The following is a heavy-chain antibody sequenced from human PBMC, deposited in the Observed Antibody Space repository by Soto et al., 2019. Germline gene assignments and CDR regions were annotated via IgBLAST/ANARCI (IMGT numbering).Heavy chain of an antibody. CDR1: GFTFSSYN. V-gene: IGHV3-21*02. CDR3: ARASHDYGALDY. CDR2: ISTWSSYS. D-gene: IGHD4-17*01. J-gene: IGHJ4*02. Sequence: EVQLVESGGGLVKPGGSLRLSCTASGFTFSSYNMNWVRQAPGKGLEWVSYISTWSSYSFYVDSVKGRFTISRDNSENSLYLQLDSLRDEDTAVYYCARASHDYGALDYWGQGALVTVSS.